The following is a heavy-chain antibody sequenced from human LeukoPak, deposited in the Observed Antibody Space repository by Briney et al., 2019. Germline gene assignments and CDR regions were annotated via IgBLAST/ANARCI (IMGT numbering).Heavy chain of an antibody. J-gene: IGHJ3*02. CDR2: IYNDGRT. V-gene: IGHV3-53*01. CDR1: GFIFSSYA. CDR3: ARGLFLSGYLDAFDI. D-gene: IGHD3-22*01. Sequence: GGSLRLSCAASGFIFSSYAMSWVRQAPGKGLEWVSLIYNDGRTYYADSVKGRCTISRDNLKNVLYLQMNSLKVEDTALYYCARGLFLSGYLDAFDIWGQGTVVTVSS.